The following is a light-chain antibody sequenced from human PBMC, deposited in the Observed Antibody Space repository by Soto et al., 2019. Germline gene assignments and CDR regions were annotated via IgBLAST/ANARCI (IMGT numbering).Light chain of an antibody. Sequence: IVLTQSPGTLSLSPGERATLSCRASQTGSNSYLAWYQQKSGQAPRLLIYGVSTRATGIPDRFSGSGSGTEFALTISRLEPEDFAVYICQQYGSSPRTFGQGTKVEIK. V-gene: IGKV3-20*01. CDR2: GVS. CDR3: QQYGSSPRT. CDR1: QTGSNSY. J-gene: IGKJ1*01.